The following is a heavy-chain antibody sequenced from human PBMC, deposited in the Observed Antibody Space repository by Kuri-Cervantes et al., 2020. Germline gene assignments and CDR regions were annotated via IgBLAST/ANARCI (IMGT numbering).Heavy chain of an antibody. D-gene: IGHD3-9*01. Sequence: GGSLRLSCAASGFTFSSYAMSWVRQAPGKGLEWVSAISGSGGSTYYAGSVKGRFTISRDNSKNTLYLQMNSLRAEDTAVYYCAKLNPRYFDWFPQQGWFDPWGQGTLVTVSS. CDR1: GFTFSSYA. CDR2: ISGSGGST. CDR3: AKLNPRYFDWFPQQGWFDP. J-gene: IGHJ5*02. V-gene: IGHV3-23*01.